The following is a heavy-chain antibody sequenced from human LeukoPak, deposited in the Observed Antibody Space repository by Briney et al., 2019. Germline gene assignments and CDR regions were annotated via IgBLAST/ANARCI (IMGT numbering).Heavy chain of an antibody. D-gene: IGHD6-13*01. CDR2: ISYDGSNK. J-gene: IGHJ4*02. Sequence: GRSLRLSCAASGFTFSSYGMHWVRQAPGKGLEWVAVISYDGSNKYYADSVKGRFTISRDNSKNTLYLQMNSLRAEDTAVYYCAKVAPYNSSWYYFDYWGQGTLVTVSS. V-gene: IGHV3-30*18. CDR1: GFTFSSYG. CDR3: AKVAPYNSSWYYFDY.